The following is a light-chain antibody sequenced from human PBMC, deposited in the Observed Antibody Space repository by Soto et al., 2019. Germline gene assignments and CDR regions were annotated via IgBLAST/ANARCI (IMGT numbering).Light chain of an antibody. CDR2: DSS. Sequence: EIVLTPSPAALSVSPVERVTLSGRASQGIGDTLAWYQQKPGQTPRLLIYDSSTRAIGIPIRFSGSRSGTEFILTINGLQFEDFAVYYCQHYNNWPLTFGGGTKVDI. J-gene: IGKJ4*01. V-gene: IGKV3-15*01. CDR1: QGIGDT. CDR3: QHYNNWPLT.